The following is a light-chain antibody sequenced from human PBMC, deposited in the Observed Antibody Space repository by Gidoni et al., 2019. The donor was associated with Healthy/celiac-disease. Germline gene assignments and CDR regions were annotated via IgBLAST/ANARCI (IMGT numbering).Light chain of an antibody. CDR3: KQSMKWLT. J-gene: IGKJ4*01. CDR2: EVS. V-gene: IGKV2D-29*02. Sequence: DLLLPQTPLSLSVTPVHPASISCKSSQSLLHSARKTYLYWYLQQPGQSPLLLIYEVSNRFSGVPDRFSGSGSGTDFTLKISRVEAEDVGDYYCKQSMKWLTFGGGTKVEIK. CDR1: QSLLHSARKTY.